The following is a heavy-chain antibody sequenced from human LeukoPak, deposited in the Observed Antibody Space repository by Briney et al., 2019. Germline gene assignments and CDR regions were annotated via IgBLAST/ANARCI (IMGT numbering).Heavy chain of an antibody. CDR2: IYYSGTT. CDR3: ARVYGSGYDFRGAFDI. J-gene: IGHJ3*02. Sequence: TSETLSLTCTVSGAPFSSYYWNLIRQPPGKGLEWIGYIYYSGTTNYNPSLKSRVTISVDTSKNQFSLKLSSVTAADTAVYYCARVYGSGYDFRGAFDIWGQGTMVTVSS. CDR1: GAPFSSYY. D-gene: IGHD5-12*01. V-gene: IGHV4-59*01.